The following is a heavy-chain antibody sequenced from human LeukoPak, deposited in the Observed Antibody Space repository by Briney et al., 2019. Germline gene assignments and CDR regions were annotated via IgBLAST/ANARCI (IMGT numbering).Heavy chain of an antibody. D-gene: IGHD5-24*01. V-gene: IGHV3-74*01. CDR3: VRDNAYKFDY. CDR2: INTFGTTA. J-gene: IGHJ4*02. Sequence: PGGSLRLSCAVSGFTFSSYWMNWVRQVPGKGLVWVSHINTFGTTATYADSVKGRFTISRDNASNTLYLQMNSLRVEDTAVYYCVRDNAYKFDYWGQGTLVTVSS. CDR1: GFTFSSYW.